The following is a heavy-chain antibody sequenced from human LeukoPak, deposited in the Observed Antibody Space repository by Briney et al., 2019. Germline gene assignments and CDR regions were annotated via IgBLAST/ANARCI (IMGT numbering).Heavy chain of an antibody. CDR2: IRYDGNNK. CDR1: GLTFSTYG. D-gene: IGHD3-16*01. V-gene: IGHV3-30*02. Sequence: GGSLRLSCAASGLTFSTYGMHWVRQAPGKGLEWVAFIRYDGNNKYYADSVKGRFTISRDNSENMLYLEMKSLRPEDTAVYYCAKNGPDYIWGNYLDYWGQGTLVTVSS. CDR3: AKNGPDYIWGNYLDY. J-gene: IGHJ4*02.